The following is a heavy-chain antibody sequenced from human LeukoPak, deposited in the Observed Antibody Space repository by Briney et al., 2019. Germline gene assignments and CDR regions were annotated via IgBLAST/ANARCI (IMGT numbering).Heavy chain of an antibody. CDR1: GPPMRSRGFY. CDR2: IYYSGSL. CDR3: ARRVPVHLSGY. V-gene: IGHV4-39*01. D-gene: IGHD2-2*01. Sequence: PSDTLSLTCTLSGPPMRSRGFYWRWIPQPRGEGREWFGSIYYSGSLYYHPSLEGRHTICGDTSKNLFSLEVTSVTAAHAAVFYCARRVPVHLSGYWGLGTLVTASS. J-gene: IGHJ4*02.